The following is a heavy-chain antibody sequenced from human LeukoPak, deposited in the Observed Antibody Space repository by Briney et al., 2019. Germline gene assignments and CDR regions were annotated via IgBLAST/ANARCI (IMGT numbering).Heavy chain of an antibody. CDR2: ISSSSSTI. CDR1: GFTFSSYN. CDR3: AKGPNSSPLDGLDV. J-gene: IGHJ3*01. V-gene: IGHV3-48*01. D-gene: IGHD6-13*01. Sequence: GGSLRLSCAASGFTFSSYNMNWVRQAPGKGLEWVSYISSSSSTIYYADSVKGRFTISRDNAKNSLYLQMNNLRAEDTAVYYCAKGPNSSPLDGLDVWGQGTMVTVST.